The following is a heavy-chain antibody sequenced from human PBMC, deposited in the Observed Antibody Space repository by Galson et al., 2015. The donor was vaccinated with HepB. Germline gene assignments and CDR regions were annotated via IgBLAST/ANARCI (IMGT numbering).Heavy chain of an antibody. J-gene: IGHJ4*02. D-gene: IGHD4-17*01. CDR1: GFTFSSYA. Sequence: SLRLSCAASGFTFSSYAMHWVRQAPGKGLEWVAVISYDGSNKYYADSVKGRFTISRDNSKNTLYLQMNSLRAEDTAVYYCARDDYGDYRFDYWGQGTLVTVSS. CDR2: ISYDGSNK. V-gene: IGHV3-30-3*01. CDR3: ARDDYGDYRFDY.